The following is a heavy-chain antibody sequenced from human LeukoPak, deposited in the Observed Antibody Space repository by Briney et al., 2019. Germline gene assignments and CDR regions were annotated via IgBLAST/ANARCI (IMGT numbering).Heavy chain of an antibody. CDR1: GGSISSYY. D-gene: IGHD3-22*01. J-gene: IGHJ6*03. Sequence: SETLSLTCTVSGGSISSYYWSWIRQPPGKGLEWIGYIYYSGSTNYNPSLKSRVTISVDTSKNQFSLKLSSVTAADTAVYYCARARYDSSGFGYYYYMDVWGKGTTVTISS. CDR2: IYYSGST. V-gene: IGHV4-59*01. CDR3: ARARYDSSGFGYYYYMDV.